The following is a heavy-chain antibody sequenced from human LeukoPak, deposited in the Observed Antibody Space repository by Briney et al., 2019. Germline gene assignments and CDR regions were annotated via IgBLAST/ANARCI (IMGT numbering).Heavy chain of an antibody. V-gene: IGHV4-59*01. CDR1: GXSMSSYY. CDR3: ARGLGDSSFDY. J-gene: IGHJ4*02. Sequence: KPSETLSLTCTVSGXSMSSYYWSWIRQPPGKGLEWIGYIYYSGSTNYNPSLKSRVTISVDTSKNQFSLKLSFVTAADTAVYYCARGLGDSSFDYWGQGTLVTVSS. D-gene: IGHD4-17*01. CDR2: IYYSGST.